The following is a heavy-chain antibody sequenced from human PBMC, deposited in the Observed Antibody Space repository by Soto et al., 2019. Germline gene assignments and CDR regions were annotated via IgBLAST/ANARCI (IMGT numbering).Heavy chain of an antibody. CDR1: GFTFSSYS. CDR3: EREVYSISWYSNWFDS. J-gene: IGHJ5*01. Sequence: EVQLVESGGGLVQPGGSLRLSCAASGFTFSSYSMNWVRQAPGKGLEWVSYISSSSSTIYYADSGKGRFTISGDNAKNSLYLQMNSLSAEDRAVYCCEREVYSISWYSNWFDSWGQGTLVTVSS. D-gene: IGHD6-13*01. CDR2: ISSSSSTI. V-gene: IGHV3-48*01.